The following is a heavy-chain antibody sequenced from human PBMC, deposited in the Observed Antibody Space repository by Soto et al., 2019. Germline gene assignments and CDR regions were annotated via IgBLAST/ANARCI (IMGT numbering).Heavy chain of an antibody. D-gene: IGHD6-13*01. J-gene: IGHJ4*02. Sequence: GGSLRLSCAASGFTFSSYSMNWVRQAPGKGLEWVSSISSSSSYIYYADSVKGRFTISRDNAKNSLYLQMNSLRAEDTAVYYCARGVAAAGTGYYVDYWGQGALVTVSS. CDR1: GFTFSSYS. V-gene: IGHV3-21*01. CDR3: ARGVAAAGTGYYVDY. CDR2: ISSSSSYI.